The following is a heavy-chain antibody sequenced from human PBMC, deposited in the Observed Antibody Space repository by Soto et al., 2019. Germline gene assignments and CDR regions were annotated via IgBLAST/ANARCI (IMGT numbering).Heavy chain of an antibody. CDR2: IYYSGST. D-gene: IGHD4-17*01. V-gene: IGHV4-59*01. CDR3: ARVYGDEYYFDY. Sequence: PSETLSLTCTVSGGSISSYYWSWIRQPPGKGLEWIGYIYYSGSTNYNPSLKSRVTISVDTSKNQFSLKLSSVTAADTAVYYCARVYGDEYYFDYWGQGTLVTVSS. J-gene: IGHJ4*02. CDR1: GGSISSYY.